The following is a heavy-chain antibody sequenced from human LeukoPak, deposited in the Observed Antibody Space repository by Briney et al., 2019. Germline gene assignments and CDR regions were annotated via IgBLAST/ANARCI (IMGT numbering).Heavy chain of an antibody. CDR1: GGSISSGGYY. CDR3: ARSYCSSSCYAVGAFDI. CDR2: ISYSGTI. Sequence: KPSETLSLTCSVSGGSISSGGYYWSWIRQHPGKGLEWIGYISYSGTIYYNPSLKSRVTISVDTSKNQYSLKVSSVTAADTAVYHCARSYCSSSCYAVGAFDIWGQGTVVTVSS. J-gene: IGHJ3*02. V-gene: IGHV4-31*03. D-gene: IGHD2-2*01.